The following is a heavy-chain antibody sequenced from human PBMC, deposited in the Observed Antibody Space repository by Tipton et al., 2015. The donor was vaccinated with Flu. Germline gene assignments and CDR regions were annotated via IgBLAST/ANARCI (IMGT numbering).Heavy chain of an antibody. CDR3: ARDQAQAPYYDFWGGYYPPWWFDP. CDR2: IYYSGST. D-gene: IGHD3-3*01. J-gene: IGHJ5*02. CDR1: GGSISCSSYY. Sequence: TLSLTCTVSGGSISCSSYYWGWIRQPPGKGLEWIGGIYYSGSTYYNPSLKSRVTISADTSKNQFSLKLSSVTAADTAVYYCARDQAQAPYYDFWGGYYPPWWFDPWGQGTLVTVSS. V-gene: IGHV4-39*07.